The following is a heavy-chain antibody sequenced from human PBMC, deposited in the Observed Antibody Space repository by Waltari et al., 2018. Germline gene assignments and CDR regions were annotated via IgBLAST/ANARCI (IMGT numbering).Heavy chain of an antibody. CDR3: ARDPEYYYYYGMDV. J-gene: IGHJ6*02. V-gene: IGHV3-7*01. CDR1: GFTFSSYW. Sequence: EVQLVESGGGLVQPGGSLRLSCAASGFTFSSYWMSWVRQAPGKGLEWVANIKQDGSEKYYVDSVKGRFTISRDNAKNSLYLQMNSLRAEDTAVYYCARDPEYYYYYGMDVWGQGTTVTVSS. CDR2: IKQDGSEK.